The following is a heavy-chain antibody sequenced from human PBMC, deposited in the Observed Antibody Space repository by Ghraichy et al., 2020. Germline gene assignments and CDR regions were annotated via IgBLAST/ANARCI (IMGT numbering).Heavy chain of an antibody. J-gene: IGHJ4*02. CDR2: ISGSGGST. CDR1: GLTFSSHA. Sequence: GESLNITCAASGLTFSSHAMRWVRLAPGKGLEWVSAISGSGGSTYYADSVKGRFTISRDNSKNTLYLQMNSLRGEDTAVYYCATRPDYDILTGCGGLDFWGQGTLVTVSS. V-gene: IGHV3-23*01. D-gene: IGHD3-9*01. CDR3: ATRPDYDILTGCGGLDF.